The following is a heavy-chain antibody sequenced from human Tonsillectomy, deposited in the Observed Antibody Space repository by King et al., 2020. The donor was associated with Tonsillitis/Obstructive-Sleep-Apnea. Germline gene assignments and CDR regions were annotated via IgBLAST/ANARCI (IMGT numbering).Heavy chain of an antibody. V-gene: IGHV3-33*01. Sequence: VQLVESGGGVVQPGRSLRLSCAASGFTFSSYGMHWVRQAPGKGLEWVAVIWHDGSNKYYADSVKGRFAISRDNSKNTLYLQMNSLRAEDTALYYCARDLRYGGNSLFQHWGQGTLVTVSS. J-gene: IGHJ1*01. D-gene: IGHD4-23*01. CDR1: GFTFSSYG. CDR2: IWHDGSNK. CDR3: ARDLRYGGNSLFQH.